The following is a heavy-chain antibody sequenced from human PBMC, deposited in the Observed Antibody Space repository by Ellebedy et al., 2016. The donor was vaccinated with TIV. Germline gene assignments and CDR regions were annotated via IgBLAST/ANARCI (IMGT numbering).Heavy chain of an antibody. CDR1: GFTFTNSA. CDR3: ARACPDCGGRGDI. J-gene: IGHJ3*02. D-gene: IGHD2-21*01. CDR2: IVVGSGNA. Sequence: AASVKVSCKASGFTFTNSAVQWVRQARGQRLEWIGWIVVGSGNAIYAQRFQERVTITRDMSTGTAYMELSSLRSEDTAVYYCARACPDCGGRGDIWGQGTMVTVSS. V-gene: IGHV1-58*01.